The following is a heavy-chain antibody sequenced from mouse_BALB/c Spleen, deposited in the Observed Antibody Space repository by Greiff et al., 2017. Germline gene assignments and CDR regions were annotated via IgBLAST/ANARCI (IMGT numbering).Heavy chain of an antibody. CDR1: GYTFTSYW. D-gene: IGHD1-1*01. J-gene: IGHJ4*01. CDR3: ARSDYYGSSYDAMDY. V-gene: IGHV1S81*02. CDR2: INPSNGRT. Sequence: QVQLQQPGAELVKPGASVKLSCKASGYTFTSYWMHWVKQRPGQGLEWIGEINPSNGRTNYNEKFKGKATMTVDKSSSTAYMELARLTSEDSAIYYCARSDYYGSSYDAMDYWGQGTSVTVSS.